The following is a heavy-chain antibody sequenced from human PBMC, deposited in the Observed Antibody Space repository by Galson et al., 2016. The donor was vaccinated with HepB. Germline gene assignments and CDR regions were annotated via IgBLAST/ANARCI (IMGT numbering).Heavy chain of an antibody. CDR3: VRDRSYCTSSSRCYDVFDI. CDR2: IKHDGSKK. V-gene: IGHV3-7*03. Sequence: SLRLSCAASGFTFGNYAMHWVRQAPGKGLEWVANIKHDGSKKNYVDSVKGRFTVSTDNAKASLYLQMNSLRAEDTAVYYCVRDRSYCTSSSRCYDVFDIWGQGTMVTVSS. D-gene: IGHD2-2*01. CDR1: GFTFGNYA. J-gene: IGHJ3*02.